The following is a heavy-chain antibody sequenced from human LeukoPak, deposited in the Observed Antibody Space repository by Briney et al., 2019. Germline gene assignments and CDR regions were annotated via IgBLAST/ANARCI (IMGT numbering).Heavy chain of an antibody. CDR1: GFSFTNAW. J-gene: IGHJ4*02. V-gene: IGHV3-15*01. CDR3: LTHLDYYDTSRTTN. CDR2: IKSKADGGTT. Sequence: PGRSLRLSCAASGFSFTNAWMTWVRQAPGKGLEWVGRIKSKADGGTTDYAAPVKGRFSISRDDSKNTLNLQMNSLKTEDTAVYHCLTHLDYYDTSRTTNWGQGTLVTVSS. D-gene: IGHD3-22*01.